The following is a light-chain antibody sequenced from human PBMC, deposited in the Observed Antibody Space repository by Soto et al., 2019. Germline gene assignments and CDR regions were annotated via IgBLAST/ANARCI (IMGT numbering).Light chain of an antibody. Sequence: EIILTQSPGTLALSPGDGATLSCRASQTVNRNYLAWYHQRPGQPPRLLIYGVSNRASGVPDRFSGDGSGTEFTLTIGRLAPDDVGVYYCQQYFDSPRTFGQGTRVEVK. J-gene: IGKJ1*01. CDR1: QTVNRNY. V-gene: IGKV3-20*01. CDR3: QQYFDSPRT. CDR2: GVS.